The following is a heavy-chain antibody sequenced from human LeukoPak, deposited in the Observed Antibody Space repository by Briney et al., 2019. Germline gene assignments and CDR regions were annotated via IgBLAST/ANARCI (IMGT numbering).Heavy chain of an antibody. CDR2: IYYSGST. CDR3: ARGVAGTGLGGAFDY. CDR1: GGSISSYY. Sequence: SETLSLTCTVSGGSISSYYWSWIRQPPGKGLEWIGYIYYSGSTAYNPSLKSRVSISVDTSKNQFSLKLSSVTAADTAVYYCARGVAGTGLGGAFDYWGQGTLVTVSS. J-gene: IGHJ4*02. V-gene: IGHV4-59*01. D-gene: IGHD1-1*01.